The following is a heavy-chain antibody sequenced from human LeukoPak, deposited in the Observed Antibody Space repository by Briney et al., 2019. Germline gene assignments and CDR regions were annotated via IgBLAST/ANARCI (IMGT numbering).Heavy chain of an antibody. CDR2: IYPGGSEI. CDR3: ARASRDGYNQNFDF. J-gene: IGHJ4*02. CDR1: GSTFSTYW. Sequence: GEPLKISCKGLGSTFSTYWNAWVRQMPGKGLEWMGIIYPGGSEIRYSPSFQDQVTISADKSISTAYLQWNSLKTSGTAMYYCARASRDGYNQNFDFWGQGTLVTVSS. D-gene: IGHD5-24*01. V-gene: IGHV5-51*01.